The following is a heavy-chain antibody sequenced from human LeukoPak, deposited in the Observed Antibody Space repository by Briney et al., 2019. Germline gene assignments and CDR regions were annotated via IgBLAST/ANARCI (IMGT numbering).Heavy chain of an antibody. CDR3: ARRLGYCSGGSCYSEYYFDY. J-gene: IGHJ4*02. V-gene: IGHV5-51*01. CDR2: IYPGDSDT. Sequence: GESLKISCKGSGYSFTSYWIGWVRQMPGKGLEWMGIIYPGDSDTRYSPSFQGQVTISADKSISTAYLQWSSLKASDTAMYYCARRLGYCSGGSCYSEYYFDYWGQGTLVTVSS. CDR1: GYSFTSYW. D-gene: IGHD2-15*01.